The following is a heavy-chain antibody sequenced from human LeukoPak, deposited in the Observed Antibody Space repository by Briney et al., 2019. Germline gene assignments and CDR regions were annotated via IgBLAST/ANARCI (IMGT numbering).Heavy chain of an antibody. J-gene: IGHJ3*02. CDR2: IIPIFGTA. CDR1: GGTFSSYA. D-gene: IGHD6-6*01. CDR3: ARVRSSSALRLAFDI. Sequence: SVKVSCKASGGTFSSYAISWVRQAPGQGLEWMGGIIPIFGTANYAQKFQGRVTITTDESTSTAYMELSSLRSEDTAVYYCARVRSSSALRLAFDIWGQGTMVTVSS. V-gene: IGHV1-69*05.